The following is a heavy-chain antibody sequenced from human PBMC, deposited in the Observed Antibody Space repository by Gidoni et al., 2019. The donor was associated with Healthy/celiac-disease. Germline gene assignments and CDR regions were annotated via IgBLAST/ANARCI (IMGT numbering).Heavy chain of an antibody. CDR2: ISSSSSTI. CDR1: GFTFSSYS. V-gene: IGHV3-48*01. J-gene: IGHJ4*02. CDR3: ARGQYYYDSSGYVY. Sequence: EVQLVESGGGLVQPGGSLRLSGAASGFTFSSYSLNWVRQAPGKGLEWVSYISSSSSTIYYADSVKGRFTISRDNAKNSLYLQMNSLRAEDTAVYYCARGQYYYDSSGYVYWGQGTLVTVSS. D-gene: IGHD3-22*01.